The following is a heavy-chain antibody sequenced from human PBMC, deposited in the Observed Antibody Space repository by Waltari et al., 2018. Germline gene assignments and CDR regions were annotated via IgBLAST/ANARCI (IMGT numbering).Heavy chain of an antibody. D-gene: IGHD6-19*01. CDR3: ARGAAVAGDYFDY. V-gene: IGHV1-8*01. CDR1: GYTFSSYD. CDR2: MNPNSGNT. Sequence: QVQLVQSGAEVKEPGASVKVSCKASGYTFSSYDINWVRQAPGQVLEWMGWMNPNSGNTGYAQKFQGRVTMTRNTSISTAYMELSSLRSEDTAVYYCARGAAVAGDYFDYWGQGTLVTVSS. J-gene: IGHJ4*02.